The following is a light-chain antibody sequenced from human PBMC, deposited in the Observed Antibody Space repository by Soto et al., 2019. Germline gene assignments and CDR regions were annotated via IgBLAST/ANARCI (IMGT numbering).Light chain of an antibody. J-gene: IGLJ2*01. V-gene: IGLV2-14*01. CDR1: SSDVGGYNY. CDR3: SSYTRSSTLV. Sequence: QSALHQPASVSGSPGQSITISCTGTSSDVGGYNYVAWYQQHPGKDPKLMIYDVSDRPSGVYNRFSGSKSGNTDSLTISGLQAEDEADYYCSSYTRSSTLVFGGGTKGTVL. CDR2: DVS.